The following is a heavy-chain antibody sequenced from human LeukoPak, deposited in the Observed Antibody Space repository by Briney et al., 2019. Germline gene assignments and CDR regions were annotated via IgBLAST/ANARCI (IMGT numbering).Heavy chain of an antibody. D-gene: IGHD6-19*01. CDR3: ARRAAVVGPLYYFDD. J-gene: IGHJ4*02. CDR2: ISADKTNT. Sequence: ASVKVSCKASGYTFTSYDINWVRQAPGQGLEWMGWISADKTNTNYAQNLQGRVTVTTDTSTSTAYMELRSLRSDDTAVYYCARRAAVVGPLYYFDDWGQGTLITVSS. V-gene: IGHV1-18*01. CDR1: GYTFTSYD.